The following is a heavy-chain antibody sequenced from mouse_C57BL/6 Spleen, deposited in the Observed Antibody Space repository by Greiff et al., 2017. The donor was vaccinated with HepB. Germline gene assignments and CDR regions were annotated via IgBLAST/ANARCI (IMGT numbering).Heavy chain of an antibody. D-gene: IGHD4-1*01. Sequence: VQVVESGAELVRPGASVKLSCKASGYTFTDYYINWVKQRPGQGLEWIARIYPGSGNTYYNEKFKGKATLTAEKSSSTAYMQLSSLTSEDSAVYFCARSGTYFDYWGQGTTLTVSS. CDR1: GYTFTDYY. V-gene: IGHV1-76*01. J-gene: IGHJ2*01. CDR2: IYPGSGNT. CDR3: ARSGTYFDY.